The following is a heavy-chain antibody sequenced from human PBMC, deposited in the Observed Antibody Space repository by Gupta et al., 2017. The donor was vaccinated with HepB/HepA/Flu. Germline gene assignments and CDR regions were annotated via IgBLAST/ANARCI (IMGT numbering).Heavy chain of an antibody. CDR1: GFTFSAYW. V-gene: IGHV3-74*01. D-gene: IGHD2-21*02. CDR2: INLDGSAT. Sequence: EFQRVESGGDIVQPGGSLRLSCAASGFTFSAYWMHWVRQAPGKGLVWVSRINLDGSATSYADSVKGLFTISRDNAKNTVYLQMDSLRAEDTAVYYCVRLEATVTDWGQGTLVTVAS. J-gene: IGHJ4*02. CDR3: VRLEATVTD.